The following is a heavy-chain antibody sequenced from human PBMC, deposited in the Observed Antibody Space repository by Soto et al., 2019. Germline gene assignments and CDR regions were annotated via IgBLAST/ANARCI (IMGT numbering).Heavy chain of an antibody. Sequence: GGSLRLSCAASGFTFSSYGMHWVRQAPGKGLEWVAVISYDGSNKYYADSVKGRFTISRDNSKNTLYLQMNSLRAEDTAVYYCAKDQGYCSSTSCPNDAFDIWGQGTMVTVSS. CDR1: GFTFSSYG. V-gene: IGHV3-30*18. CDR3: AKDQGYCSSTSCPNDAFDI. CDR2: ISYDGSNK. J-gene: IGHJ3*02. D-gene: IGHD2-2*01.